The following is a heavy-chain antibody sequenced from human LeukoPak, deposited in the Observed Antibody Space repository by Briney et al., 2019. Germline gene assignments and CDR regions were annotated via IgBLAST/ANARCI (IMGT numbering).Heavy chain of an antibody. D-gene: IGHD6-19*01. Sequence: GGSLRLSCAASGFTFSSYAMSWVRQAPGKGLEWVSAISGSGGSTYYADSGKGRFTISRDNSKNTLYLQMNSLRAEDTAVYYCAKDSVAVAGTPFFFDYWGQGTLVTVSS. V-gene: IGHV3-23*01. CDR1: GFTFSSYA. CDR3: AKDSVAVAGTPFFFDY. J-gene: IGHJ4*02. CDR2: ISGSGGST.